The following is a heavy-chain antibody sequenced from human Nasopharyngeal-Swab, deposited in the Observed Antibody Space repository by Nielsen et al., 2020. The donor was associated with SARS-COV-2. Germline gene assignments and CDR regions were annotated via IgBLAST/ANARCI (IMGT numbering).Heavy chain of an antibody. V-gene: IGHV3-48*02. CDR3: ARDSRVAYSMDV. Sequence: GCQATGKGLEWVSYISGGSRAIYYADSVKGRFTISRDNGKNSLYLQMGSLRDEDTAVYYCARDSRVAYSMDVWGQGTTVTVSS. D-gene: IGHD2-15*01. CDR2: ISGGSRAI. J-gene: IGHJ6*02.